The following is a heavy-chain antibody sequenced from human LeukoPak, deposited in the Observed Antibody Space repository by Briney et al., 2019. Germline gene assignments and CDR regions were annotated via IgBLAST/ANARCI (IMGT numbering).Heavy chain of an antibody. J-gene: IGHJ4*02. CDR1: GGSVSSGGYS. V-gene: IGHV4-30-2*03. Sequence: SETLSLTCAVSGGSVSSGGYSWSWIRQPPGKGLEWIGYIYHSGSTYSNPSLKSRVTVSVDTSKSQFSLRLSSVTAADTAVYYCARRPLFDYWGQGTLVTVSS. CDR3: ARRPLFDY. CDR2: IYHSGST.